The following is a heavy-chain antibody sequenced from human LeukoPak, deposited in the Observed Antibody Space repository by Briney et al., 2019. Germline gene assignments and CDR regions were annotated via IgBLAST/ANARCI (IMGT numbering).Heavy chain of an antibody. Sequence: SETLSLTCAVYGGSFSGYYWSWIRQPPGKGLEWIGEINHSGSTNYNPSLKSRVTISVDTSKNQFSLKLSSVTAADTAVYYCARGRYCSSTRLIPCWFDPWGQGTLVTVSS. CDR2: INHSGST. V-gene: IGHV4-34*01. CDR1: GGSFSGYY. J-gene: IGHJ5*02. D-gene: IGHD2-2*01. CDR3: ARGRYCSSTRLIPCWFDP.